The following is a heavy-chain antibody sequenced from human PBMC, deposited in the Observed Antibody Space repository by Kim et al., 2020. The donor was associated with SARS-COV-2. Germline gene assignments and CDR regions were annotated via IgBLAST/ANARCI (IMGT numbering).Heavy chain of an antibody. CDR1: GFTFSSYS. CDR2: ISSNSSTI. V-gene: IGHV3-48*04. D-gene: IGHD5-18*01. CDR3: ASRYTAMGFDY. J-gene: IGHJ4*02. Sequence: GGSLRLSCAASGFTFSSYSMNWVRQAPGKGLEWVSYISSNSSTIYYADSVKGRFTISRDNAKNSLYLQMNSLRAEDTAVYYCASRYTAMGFDYWGQGTLVTVSS.